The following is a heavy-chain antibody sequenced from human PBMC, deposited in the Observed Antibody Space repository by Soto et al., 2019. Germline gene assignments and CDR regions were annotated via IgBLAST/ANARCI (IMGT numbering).Heavy chain of an antibody. CDR3: AKEWVYDSSGWSFDY. CDR2: ISYDGSNK. V-gene: IGHV3-30*18. Sequence: QVQLVESGGGVVQPGRSLRLSCAASGFTFSSYGMHWVRQAPGKGLEWVAVISYDGSNKYYADSVKGRFTISRDISKNTLYLQMNSLRAEDTAVYYCAKEWVYDSSGWSFDYWGQGTLVTASS. J-gene: IGHJ4*02. CDR1: GFTFSSYG. D-gene: IGHD3-22*01.